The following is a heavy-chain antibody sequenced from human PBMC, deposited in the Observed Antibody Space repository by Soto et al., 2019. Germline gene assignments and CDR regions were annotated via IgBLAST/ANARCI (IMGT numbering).Heavy chain of an antibody. J-gene: IGHJ6*02. Sequence: GESLKISCKGSGYSFTSYWIGWVRQMPGKGLEWMGIIYPGDSDTRYSPSFQGQVTISADKSISTAYLQWSSLKASDTAMYYCARGADYGDYHYYYYYGMDVWGQGTTVTVSS. CDR3: ARGADYGDYHYYYYYGMDV. CDR2: IYPGDSDT. D-gene: IGHD4-17*01. CDR1: GYSFTSYW. V-gene: IGHV5-51*01.